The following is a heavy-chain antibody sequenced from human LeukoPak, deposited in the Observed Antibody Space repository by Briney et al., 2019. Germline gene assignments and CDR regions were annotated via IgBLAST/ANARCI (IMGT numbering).Heavy chain of an antibody. V-gene: IGHV3-21*01. Sequence: PGGSLRLSCAASGFTFNNYNMNWVRQTPGKGLEWVSSITRDSIYTFYADSVRGRFTISRDNAKNSLYLQMNSLRAEDTAVYYCARDQNSSSWYGDAFDIWGQGTMVTVSS. CDR2: ITRDSIYT. J-gene: IGHJ3*02. D-gene: IGHD6-13*01. CDR3: ARDQNSSSWYGDAFDI. CDR1: GFTFNNYN.